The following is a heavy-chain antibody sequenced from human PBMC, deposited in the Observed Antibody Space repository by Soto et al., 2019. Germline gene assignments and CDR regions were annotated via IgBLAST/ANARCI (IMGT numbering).Heavy chain of an antibody. CDR3: AREWLYLDP. D-gene: IGHD3-22*01. Sequence: QVQLVESGGGVVQPGRSLRLSCAASGFTFSSYAMHWVRQAPGKGLEWVAVISYDGSNKYYADSVKGRFTISRDNSKNTLYLQMNSLRAEDTAVYYCAREWLYLDPWGQGTLVTVSS. CDR1: GFTFSSYA. V-gene: IGHV3-30-3*01. CDR2: ISYDGSNK. J-gene: IGHJ5*02.